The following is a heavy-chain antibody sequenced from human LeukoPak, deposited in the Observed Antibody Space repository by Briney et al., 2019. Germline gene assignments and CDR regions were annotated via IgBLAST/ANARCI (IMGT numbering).Heavy chain of an antibody. Sequence: GGSLRLSCAASGFTFSSYAMSWVRQAPGKELEWVSAISGSGGSTYYADSVKGRFTISRDNSKNTLYLQMNSLRAEDTAVYYCAKDRLGDCSSTSCPPLWGKGTTVTVSS. CDR3: AKDRLGDCSSTSCPPL. V-gene: IGHV3-23*01. D-gene: IGHD2-2*01. J-gene: IGHJ6*04. CDR2: ISGSGGST. CDR1: GFTFSSYA.